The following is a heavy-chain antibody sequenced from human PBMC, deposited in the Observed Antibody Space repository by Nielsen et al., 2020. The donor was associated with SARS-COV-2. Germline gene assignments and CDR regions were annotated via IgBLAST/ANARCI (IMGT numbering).Heavy chain of an antibody. Sequence: VRQAPGKGLEWVAVISYDGSNKYYADSVKGRFTISRDNAKNSLYLQMNSLRAEDTAVYYCARDSSGWYAVTTYYYYGMDVWGQGTTVTVSS. CDR3: ARDSSGWYAVTTYYYYGMDV. J-gene: IGHJ6*02. V-gene: IGHV3-30-3*01. D-gene: IGHD6-19*01. CDR2: ISYDGSNK.